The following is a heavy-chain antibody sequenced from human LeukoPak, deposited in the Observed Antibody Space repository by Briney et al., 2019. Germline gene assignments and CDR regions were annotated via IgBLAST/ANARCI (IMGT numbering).Heavy chain of an antibody. D-gene: IGHD6-19*01. CDR1: GYTFTSYA. CDR3: ARDPGWYFGVSRPHYYGMDV. V-gene: IGHV7-4-1*02. J-gene: IGHJ6*02. CDR2: MNANTGNP. Sequence: ASVKVSCKASGYTFTSYAMNWVRQAPGQGLEWMGWMNANTGNPTYAQGFTGRFVFSLDTSVSTAYLQISSLKAEDTAVYYCARDPGWYFGVSRPHYYGMDVWGQGTTVTVSS.